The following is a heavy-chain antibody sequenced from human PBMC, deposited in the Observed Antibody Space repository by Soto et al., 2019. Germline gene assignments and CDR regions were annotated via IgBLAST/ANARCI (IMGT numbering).Heavy chain of an antibody. D-gene: IGHD5-18*01. Sequence: SVKVSCKGSGYTLTDDYIDWVRQAPGQGLEWMGGIIPIFGTANYAQKFQGRVTITADESTSTAYMELSSLRSEDTAVYYCASPDSYGRGWGQGTLVTVSS. CDR1: GYTLTDDY. CDR3: ASPDSYGRG. CDR2: IIPIFGTA. J-gene: IGHJ4*02. V-gene: IGHV1-69*13.